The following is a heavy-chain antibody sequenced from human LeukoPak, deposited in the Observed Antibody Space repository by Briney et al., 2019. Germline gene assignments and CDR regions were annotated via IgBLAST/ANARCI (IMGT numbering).Heavy chain of an antibody. V-gene: IGHV3-7*01. Sequence: PGGSLRLSCAASGFTFSGFSMSWVRQSPTKGLEWVANIKQDGSERYYVDSVKGRFTISRDNAKNSLSLQMNNLRVEDTAVYYCATDIVVVVAATPHTVTRVNDYWGQGTLVTVSS. CDR3: ATDIVVVVAATPHTVTRVNDY. CDR2: IKQDGSER. J-gene: IGHJ4*02. CDR1: GFTFSGFS. D-gene: IGHD2-15*01.